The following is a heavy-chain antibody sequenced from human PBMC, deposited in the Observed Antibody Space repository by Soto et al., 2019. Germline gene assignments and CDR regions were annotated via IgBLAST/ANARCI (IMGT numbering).Heavy chain of an antibody. D-gene: IGHD5-18*01. J-gene: IGHJ4*02. CDR1: GGSISSYY. CDR3: ARDHPHSYGVYYFDY. V-gene: IGHV4-59*12. Sequence: SETLSLTCTVSGGSISSYYWSWIRQPPGKGLEWIGYIYYSGSTNYNPSLKSRVTISVDTSKNQFSLKLSSVTAADTAVYYCARDHPHSYGVYYFDYCGQGTPVTVSS. CDR2: IYYSGST.